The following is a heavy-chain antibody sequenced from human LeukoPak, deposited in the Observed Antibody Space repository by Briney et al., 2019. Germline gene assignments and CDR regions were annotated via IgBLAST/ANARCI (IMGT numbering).Heavy chain of an antibody. CDR1: SGSISITSYY. D-gene: IGHD1-14*01. V-gene: IGHV4-39*01. Sequence: SETLSLTCTVSSGSISITSYYWGWVRQPRGKGLEWIGSMFNSGSTYHNPSLKSRVTISIDTSKNQFSLKLSSVTAADTAVYYCARHRVFNWNHPIWFDPWGQGTLVTVSS. CDR3: ARHRVFNWNHPIWFDP. CDR2: MFNSGST. J-gene: IGHJ5*02.